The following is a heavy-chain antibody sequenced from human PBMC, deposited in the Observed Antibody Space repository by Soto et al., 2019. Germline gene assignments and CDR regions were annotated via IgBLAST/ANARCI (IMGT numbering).Heavy chain of an antibody. D-gene: IGHD6-13*01. V-gene: IGHV4-30-2*01. Sequence: SETLSLTCAVSGGSISSGGYSWSWLRQPPGKGLEWIVYIYHSGSTYYHPSLKSRVTIPVDRSKNHFSLKLSSVTAADTAVYYCARVGIAASGGMDVWGQGTTVTVSS. CDR3: ARVGIAASGGMDV. CDR2: IYHSGST. CDR1: GGSISSGGYS. J-gene: IGHJ6*02.